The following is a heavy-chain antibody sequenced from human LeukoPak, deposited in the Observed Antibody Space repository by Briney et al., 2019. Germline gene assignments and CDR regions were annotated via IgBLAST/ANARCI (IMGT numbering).Heavy chain of an antibody. CDR3: ARAFGSSWHFFDY. CDR2: INSDGSST. V-gene: IGHV3-74*01. CDR1: GFTFSSYW. Sequence: GGSLRLSCAASGFTFSSYWMHWVRQAPGKGLVWVSRINSDGSSTSYADSVKGRFTISRDNAKNTPYLQMNSLRAEDTAVYYCARAFGSSWHFFDYWGQGTLVTVSS. J-gene: IGHJ4*02. D-gene: IGHD6-13*01.